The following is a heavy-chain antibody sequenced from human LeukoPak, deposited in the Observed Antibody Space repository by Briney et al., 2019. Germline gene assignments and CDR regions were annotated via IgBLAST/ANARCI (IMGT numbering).Heavy chain of an antibody. CDR2: ISGSGGST. CDR3: ARGPINYSTSWRFDY. Sequence: GGSLRLSCAASGFTFSSYAMSWVRQAPGKGLEWVSAISGSGGSTYYADSVEGRFTISRDNTNNIVYLQMNSLRAEDTAVYYCARGPINYSTSWRFDYWGQGTLVTVSS. V-gene: IGHV3-23*01. CDR1: GFTFSSYA. D-gene: IGHD2-2*01. J-gene: IGHJ4*02.